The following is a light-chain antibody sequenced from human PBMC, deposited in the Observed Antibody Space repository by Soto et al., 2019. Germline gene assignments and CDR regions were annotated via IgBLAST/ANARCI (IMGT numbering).Light chain of an antibody. CDR3: QHYNNWPLT. J-gene: IGKJ1*01. CDR2: SAS. V-gene: IGKV3-15*01. Sequence: EIVMTQSPATLSVSPGERATLSCRASQSVSSSLAWYQQKPGQAPRLLIYSASTRANGIPARFSGSGSGTEFTLTISSLQSEDFAAYYCQHYNNWPLTFGQGTKVEIK. CDR1: QSVSSS.